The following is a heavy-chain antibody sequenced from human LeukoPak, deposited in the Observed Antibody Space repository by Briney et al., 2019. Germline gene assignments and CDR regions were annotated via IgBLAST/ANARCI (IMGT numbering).Heavy chain of an antibody. CDR1: GFTVSDND. V-gene: IGHV3-23*01. Sequence: GGSLRLSCAGFGFTVSDNDMSWVRQAPGKGLEWVSAISGSGGSTYYADSVKGRFTISRDNSKNTLYLQMNSLRAEDTAVYYCAKLGRYSSSRFPFDYWGQGTLVTVSS. D-gene: IGHD6-6*01. J-gene: IGHJ4*02. CDR2: ISGSGGST. CDR3: AKLGRYSSSRFPFDY.